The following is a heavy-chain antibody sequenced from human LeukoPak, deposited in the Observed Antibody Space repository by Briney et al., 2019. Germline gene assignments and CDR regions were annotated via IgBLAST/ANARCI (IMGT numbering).Heavy chain of an antibody. Sequence: GGSLRLSCAAPGFTFDDYTMHWVRQAPGKGLEWVSLISWDGGSTYYADSVKGRFTISRDNSKNSLYLQMNSLRTEDTALYYCAKDTGSGYYDYWGQGTLVTVSS. CDR3: AKDTGSGYYDY. V-gene: IGHV3-43*01. D-gene: IGHD3-22*01. CDR2: ISWDGGST. J-gene: IGHJ4*02. CDR1: GFTFDDYT.